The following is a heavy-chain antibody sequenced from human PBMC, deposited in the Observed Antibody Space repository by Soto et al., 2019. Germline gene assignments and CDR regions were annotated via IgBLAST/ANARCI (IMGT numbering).Heavy chain of an antibody. CDR2: IKQDGSEK. CDR1: GFTFSSYW. V-gene: IGHV3-7*01. J-gene: IGHJ4*02. CDR3: ARDVITGTPHFDY. D-gene: IGHD1-20*01. Sequence: GGSLRLSCAASGFTFSSYWMSWVRQVPGKGLEWVANIKQDGSEKYYVDSVKGRFTISRDNAKNSLYLQMNSLRAEDTAVYYCARDVITGTPHFDYWGQGTLVTVS.